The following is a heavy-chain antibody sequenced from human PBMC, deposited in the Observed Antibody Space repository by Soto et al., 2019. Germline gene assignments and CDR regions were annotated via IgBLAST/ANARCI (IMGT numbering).Heavy chain of an antibody. CDR3: AKTKTPHVRNGMDV. D-gene: IGHD2-8*01. Sequence: QVRLQESGPGLVRPSQTLSLTCTVSGDSLSSGGYYCSWIRQLPGKGLEWIGSIYYSGRPFYNPSLRSRVTMAADASNNQISLKLSSVTAADTAVYYCAKTKTPHVRNGMDVWGQGTTVTVSS. J-gene: IGHJ6*02. CDR1: GDSLSSGGYY. V-gene: IGHV4-31*04. CDR2: IYYSGRP.